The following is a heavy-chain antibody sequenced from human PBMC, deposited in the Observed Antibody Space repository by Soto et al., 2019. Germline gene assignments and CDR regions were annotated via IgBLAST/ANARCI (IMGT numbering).Heavy chain of an antibody. J-gene: IGHJ4*02. CDR3: ARSVSFITPRPDY. Sequence: QVQLVQSGAEVTKPGASVKVSCKASGYTFTDYYLHWVRQAPGQGLECMGWINPNNGDTNYAQKFQGRVTMTRDTSISTAYMEVSRLRSDDTAVYYCARSVSFITPRPDYWGQGTLVTVSS. D-gene: IGHD6-6*01. CDR1: GYTFTDYY. CDR2: INPNNGDT. V-gene: IGHV1-2*02.